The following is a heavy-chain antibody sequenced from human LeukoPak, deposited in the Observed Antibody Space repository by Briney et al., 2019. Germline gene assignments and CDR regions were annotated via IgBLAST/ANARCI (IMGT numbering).Heavy chain of an antibody. CDR1: GYTFTGYS. Sequence: ASVKVSCKASGYTFTGYSMHWVRQAPGQGLEWMGWINPNSGGTSYAQKFQGRVTMTRDMSISTDYMELSRLRSDDTAVYFCATLRTYQYYFDYWGQGTLVTVSS. V-gene: IGHV1-2*02. D-gene: IGHD2-2*01. CDR2: INPNSGGT. CDR3: ATLRTYQYYFDY. J-gene: IGHJ4*02.